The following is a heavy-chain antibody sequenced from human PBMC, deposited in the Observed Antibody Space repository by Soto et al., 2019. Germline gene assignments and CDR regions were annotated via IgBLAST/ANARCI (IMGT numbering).Heavy chain of an antibody. CDR2: IKHDGSEK. V-gene: IGHV3-7*05. CDR3: AEGGSYHDY. Sequence: EVQLVESGGGLVQPGGSLRLPCAASGLIFSSYWMTWVRQAPGKGLEWVANIKHDGSEKYYVDSVKGRFTISRDNAKNSVYLQMNSLRAEDTAAYYCAEGGSYHDYWGQGTLVTVFS. CDR1: GLIFSSYW. D-gene: IGHD1-26*01. J-gene: IGHJ4*02.